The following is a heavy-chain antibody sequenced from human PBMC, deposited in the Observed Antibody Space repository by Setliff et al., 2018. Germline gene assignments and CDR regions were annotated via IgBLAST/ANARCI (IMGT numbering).Heavy chain of an antibody. J-gene: IGHJ5*02. CDR3: ARAHTWSLPNDNSGYPGWFDP. CDR1: GYSISSDHY. CDR2: IYHSGSA. V-gene: IGHV4-38-2*01. D-gene: IGHD3-22*01. Sequence: NPSETLSLTCAVSGYSISSDHYWGWIRQPPGKGLEWIGSIYHSGSAYYNPSLKSRVTISVDTSKNQFSLKLSSVTAADRAVYYCARAHTWSLPNDNSGYPGWFDPWGQGTLVTVSS.